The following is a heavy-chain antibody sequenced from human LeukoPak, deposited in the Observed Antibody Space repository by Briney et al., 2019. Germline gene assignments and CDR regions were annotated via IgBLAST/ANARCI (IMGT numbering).Heavy chain of an antibody. CDR1: GYTFTSYG. CDR3: ARDPLRVVPAAKLRSGNNWFDP. CDR2: ISAYNGNT. J-gene: IGHJ5*02. Sequence: VASVKVSCNASGYTFTSYGISWVRQAPGQGLEWMGWISAYNGNTNYAQKLQGRVTMTTDTSTSTAYMELRSLRSDDTAVYYCARDPLRVVPAAKLRSGNNWFDPWGQGTLVTVSS. V-gene: IGHV1-18*01. D-gene: IGHD2-2*01.